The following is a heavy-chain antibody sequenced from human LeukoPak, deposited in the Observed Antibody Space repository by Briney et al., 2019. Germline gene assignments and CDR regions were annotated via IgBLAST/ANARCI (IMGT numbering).Heavy chain of an antibody. CDR3: ARAGGGYNYVDY. V-gene: IGHV3-48*01. J-gene: IGHJ4*02. Sequence: GSLRLSCAASGFTFSSYSMNWVRQAPGKGLEWVSYITGSSSTMYYADSVRGRFTISRDSAKNSLYLQMNSLRAEDTAVYYCARAGGGYNYVDYWGQGTLVTVSS. CDR2: ITGSSSTM. CDR1: GFTFSSYS. D-gene: IGHD5-24*01.